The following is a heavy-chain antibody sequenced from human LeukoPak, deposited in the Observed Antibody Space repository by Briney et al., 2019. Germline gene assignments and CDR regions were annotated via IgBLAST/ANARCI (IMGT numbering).Heavy chain of an antibody. V-gene: IGHV2-70*01. CDR2: IDWDDDK. CDR3: ARMGGSSSSGGIDY. J-gene: IGHJ4*02. CDR1: GFSLSTSGMC. Sequence: PALVKPTRTLTLTCTFSGFSLSTSGMCVSWIRQPPGKALEWLALIDWDDDKYYSTSLKTRLTISKDTSKNQVVLTMTNMDPVDAATYYCARMGGSSSSGGIDYWGQGTLVTVSS. D-gene: IGHD6-6*01.